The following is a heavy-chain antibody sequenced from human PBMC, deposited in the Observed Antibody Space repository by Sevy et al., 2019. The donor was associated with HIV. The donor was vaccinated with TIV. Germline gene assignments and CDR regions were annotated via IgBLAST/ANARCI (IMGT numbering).Heavy chain of an antibody. CDR1: GFTFSSYS. CDR2: ISGLSNYI. D-gene: IGHD1-1*01. J-gene: IGHJ4*02. V-gene: IGHV3-21*01. CDR3: ARAVNWPYFDY. Sequence: GGSLRLSCAASGFTFSSYSFHWVRQAPGKGLEWVSSISGLSNYIYYSDSMKGRFTISRDNAKNSLYLHMSSLRADDTAVYYCARAVNWPYFDYWGQGTLVTVSS.